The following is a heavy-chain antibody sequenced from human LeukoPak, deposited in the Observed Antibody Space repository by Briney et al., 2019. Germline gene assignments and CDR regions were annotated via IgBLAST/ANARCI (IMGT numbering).Heavy chain of an antibody. CDR2: IRYDGSNK. CDR3: ARDYDFWSGYYSPTRGYFGY. J-gene: IGHJ4*02. Sequence: GGSLRLSCAASGFTFSGSGMHWVRQAPGKGLEWVTFIRYDGSNKYYTDSVKGRFTISRDNSKNTRYLQMDSLRAEDTAVYYCARDYDFWSGYYSPTRGYFGYWGQGTLDTVSS. D-gene: IGHD3-3*01. V-gene: IGHV3-30*02. CDR1: GFTFSGSG.